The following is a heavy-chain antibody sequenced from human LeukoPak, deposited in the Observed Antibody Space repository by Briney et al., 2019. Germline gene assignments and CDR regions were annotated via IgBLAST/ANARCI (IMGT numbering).Heavy chain of an antibody. V-gene: IGHV1-69*13. D-gene: IGHD1-26*01. J-gene: IGHJ4*02. CDR1: GGTSSSYA. CDR2: IIPIFGTA. CDR3: ARDIVGATRGHFDY. Sequence: SVKVSCKASGGTSSSYAISWVRQAPGQGLEWMGGIIPIFGTANYAQKFQGRVTITADESTSTAYMELSSLRSEDTAVYYCARDIVGATRGHFDYWGQGTLVTVSS.